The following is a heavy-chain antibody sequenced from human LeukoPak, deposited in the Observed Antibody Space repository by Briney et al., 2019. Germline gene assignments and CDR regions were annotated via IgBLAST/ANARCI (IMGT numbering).Heavy chain of an antibody. CDR1: GYTFTNYD. CDR2: MNSNSGNT. Sequence: ASVKVSCKASGYTFTNYDIMWVRQATGQGPEWMGWMNSNSGNTGYAQKFQGRVTMTRDTSINTAYMELHSLTSEDTAVYYCARGRGGTVVRGYLDYWGQGTLVTVSS. D-gene: IGHD3-10*01. J-gene: IGHJ4*02. V-gene: IGHV1-8*01. CDR3: ARGRGGTVVRGYLDY.